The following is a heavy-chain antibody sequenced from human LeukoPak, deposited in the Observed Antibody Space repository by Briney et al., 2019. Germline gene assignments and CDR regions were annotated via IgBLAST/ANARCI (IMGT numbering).Heavy chain of an antibody. CDR2: ISYDGSNK. J-gene: IGHJ4*02. CDR1: GFTFRSYG. V-gene: IGHV3-30*18. Sequence: GRSLRLSCAASGFTFRSYGMHWVRQAPGKGLEWVAVISYDGSNKYYADSVKGRFTISRDNSKNTLYLQMNSLRAEDTAVYYCAKDGFDYWGQGTLVTVSS. CDR3: AKDGFDY.